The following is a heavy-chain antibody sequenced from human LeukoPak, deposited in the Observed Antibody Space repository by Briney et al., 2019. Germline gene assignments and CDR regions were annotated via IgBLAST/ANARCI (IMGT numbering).Heavy chain of an antibody. D-gene: IGHD4-17*01. V-gene: IGHV3-7*01. CDR1: GFTVTTNY. J-gene: IGHJ4*02. CDR2: IKQDGSEK. CDR3: ARVGSYGDYVDY. Sequence: PGGSLRLSCAASGFTVTTNYMSWVRQAPGKGLEWVANIKQDGSEKYYVDSVRGRFTISRDNAKNSLYLQMNSLRAEDTAVYYCARVGSYGDYVDYWGQGTLVTVSS.